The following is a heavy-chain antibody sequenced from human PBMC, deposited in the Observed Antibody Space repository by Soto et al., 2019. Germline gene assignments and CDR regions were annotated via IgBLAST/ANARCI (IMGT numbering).Heavy chain of an antibody. CDR1: GFPFSRYT. J-gene: IGHJ4*02. CDR2: ISSNGSYI. Sequence: DVQMVESGGGLVKPGGSLRPSCAASGFPFSRYTMNWVLQAPGKGLEWVSSISSNGSYIYYADSVMGRFTISRDNAKNSLYLQMNGLRAEDTAVYYCAREGAAGTDTYYFDCWGQGTLLTVSS. D-gene: IGHD6-13*01. CDR3: AREGAAGTDTYYFDC. V-gene: IGHV3-21*01.